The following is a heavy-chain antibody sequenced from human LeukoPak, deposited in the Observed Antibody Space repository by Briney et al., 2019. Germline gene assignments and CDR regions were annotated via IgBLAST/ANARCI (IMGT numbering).Heavy chain of an antibody. CDR1: GYTFTSYG. CDR2: ISAYNGNT. D-gene: IGHD3-22*01. Sequence: ASVKVSCKASGYTFTSYGISWVRQAPGQGLEWMGWISAYNGNTNYAQKLQGRVTMTTDTSTSTAHMELRSLRSDDTAVYYCARNTYYYDSSGYYYEGWFDPWGQGTLVTVSS. V-gene: IGHV1-18*01. CDR3: ARNTYYYDSSGYYYEGWFDP. J-gene: IGHJ5*02.